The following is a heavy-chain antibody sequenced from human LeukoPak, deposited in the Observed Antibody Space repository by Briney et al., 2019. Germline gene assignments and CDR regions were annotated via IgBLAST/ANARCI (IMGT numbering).Heavy chain of an antibody. V-gene: IGHV3-21*01. CDR3: ARGETAMVPSPPTLFY. CDR1: GFTFCSYS. D-gene: IGHD5-18*01. J-gene: IGHJ4*02. CDR2: ISSSSSYI. Sequence: PGGSLRLSCAASGFTFCSYSMNWVRQAPGKGLEWVSSISSSSSYIYYADSVKGRFTISRDNAKNSLYLQMNSLRAEDTAVYYCARGETAMVPSPPTLFYWGQGTLVTVSS.